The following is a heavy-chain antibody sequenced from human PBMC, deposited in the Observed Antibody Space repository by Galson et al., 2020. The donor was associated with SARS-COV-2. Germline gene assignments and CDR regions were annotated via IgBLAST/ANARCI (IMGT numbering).Heavy chain of an antibody. CDR3: ARSGGDYMDV. J-gene: IGHJ6*03. Sequence: GGSLRLSCAASGSTFRTYAMHWVRPAPGKGLEWVAVISYDGSNKYYADSVKGRFTISRDNSKNPPYLQMNSLRAEDTAVYYCARSGGDYMDVWGKGTTVTVSS. V-gene: IGHV3-30*04. D-gene: IGHD2-15*01. CDR2: ISYDGSNK. CDR1: GSTFRTYA.